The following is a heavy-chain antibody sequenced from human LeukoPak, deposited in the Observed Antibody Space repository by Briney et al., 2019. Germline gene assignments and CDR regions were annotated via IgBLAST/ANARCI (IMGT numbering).Heavy chain of an antibody. CDR2: IYYSGST. V-gene: IGHV4-59*08. CDR3: ARAVSGRFDY. Sequence: SETLSLTCTVSGGSMSPYHWGWLRPPPGKGLEWTGYIYYSGSTNYNPSLNSRVTISVDTSKNQFSLRLSSVTAADTAIYYCARAVSGRFDYWGQGTLVTVSS. D-gene: IGHD6-19*01. CDR1: GGSMSPYH. J-gene: IGHJ4*02.